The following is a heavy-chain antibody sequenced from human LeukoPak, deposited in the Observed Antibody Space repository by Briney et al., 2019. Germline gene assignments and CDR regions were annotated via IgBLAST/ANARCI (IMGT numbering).Heavy chain of an antibody. D-gene: IGHD5-18*01. CDR2: INPNSGGT. V-gene: IGHV1-2*02. Sequence: ASVKVSCKASGYTFTAYSMHWVRQAPGQGLEWMGWINPNSGGTNNEQKFQGRVTMTRDTSISTAYMELSRLRFDDTAVYYCARGDVDTAMVTPDYWGQGTLVTVSS. J-gene: IGHJ4*02. CDR1: GYTFTAYS. CDR3: ARGDVDTAMVTPDY.